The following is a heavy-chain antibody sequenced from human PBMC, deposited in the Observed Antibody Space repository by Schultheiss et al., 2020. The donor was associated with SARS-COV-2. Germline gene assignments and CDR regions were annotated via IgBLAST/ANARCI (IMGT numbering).Heavy chain of an antibody. J-gene: IGHJ6*02. CDR3: ARSDFWSGYYGYYYYGMDV. Sequence: ASVKVSCKASGYTFTSHDINWVRQATGQGLEWMGWMNPNSGNTGYAQKFQCRVTFTRNTSISTAYMELSSLRSEDTAVYYCARSDFWSGYYGYYYYGMDVWGQGTTVTVSS. CDR1: GYTFTSHD. V-gene: IGHV1-8*03. CDR2: MNPNSGNT. D-gene: IGHD3-3*01.